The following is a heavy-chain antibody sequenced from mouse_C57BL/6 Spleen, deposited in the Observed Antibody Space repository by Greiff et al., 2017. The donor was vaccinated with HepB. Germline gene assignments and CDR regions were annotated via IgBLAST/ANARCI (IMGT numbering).Heavy chain of an antibody. D-gene: IGHD1-1*01. V-gene: IGHV1-64*01. CDR1: GYTFTSYW. J-gene: IGHJ3*01. CDR3: ARERDYGGSPWFAY. Sequence: VQLQQPGAELVKPGASVKLSCKASGYTFTSYWMHWVKQRPGQGLEWIGMIHPNSGSTNYNEKFKSKATLTVDKSSSTAYMQLSSLTSEDSAVYYSARERDYGGSPWFAYWGQGTLVTVSA. CDR2: IHPNSGST.